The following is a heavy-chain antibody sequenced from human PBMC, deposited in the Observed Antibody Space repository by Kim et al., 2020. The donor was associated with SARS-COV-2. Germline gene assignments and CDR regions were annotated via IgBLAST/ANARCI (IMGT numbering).Heavy chain of an antibody. V-gene: IGHV3-33*06. J-gene: IGHJ5*02. CDR1: GFTFSSYG. CDR3: AKAIAAAYTGTPWFDP. Sequence: GGSLRLSCAASGFTFSSYGMHWVRQAPGKGLEWVAVIWYDGSNKYYADSVKGRFTISRDNSKNTLYLQMNSLRAEDTAVYYCAKAIAAAYTGTPWFDPWGQGTLVTVSS. D-gene: IGHD6-13*01. CDR2: IWYDGSNK.